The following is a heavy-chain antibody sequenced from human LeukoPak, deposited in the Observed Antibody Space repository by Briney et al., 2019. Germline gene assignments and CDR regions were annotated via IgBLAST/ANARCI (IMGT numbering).Heavy chain of an antibody. D-gene: IGHD1-7*01. CDR3: AQEGDNWNYYSDY. V-gene: IGHV3-23*01. CDR2: ISGSGGST. Sequence: PGGSLRLSCATSGFTFSSYAMSWVRQAPGKGLEWVSAISGSGGSTYYADSVKGRFTISRDNSKNTLYLQMNSLRAEDTAVYYCAQEGDNWNYYSDYWGQGTLVTVSS. CDR1: GFTFSSYA. J-gene: IGHJ4*02.